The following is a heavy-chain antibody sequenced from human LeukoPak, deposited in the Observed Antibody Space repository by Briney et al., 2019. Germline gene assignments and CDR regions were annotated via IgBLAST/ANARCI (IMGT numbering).Heavy chain of an antibody. V-gene: IGHV4-30-4*01. J-gene: IGHJ3*02. CDR2: IYDSGST. CDR3: ARDCSGGSCYGAFDI. Sequence: SETLSLTCTVSGASNRSGDYYWSWIRQPPGKGLEWIGYIYDSGSTYYNPSLKSRITISVDTSENRFSLKLSSVTATDTAVYYCARDCSGGSCYGAFDIWGQGTMVTVSS. D-gene: IGHD2-15*01. CDR1: GASNRSGDYY.